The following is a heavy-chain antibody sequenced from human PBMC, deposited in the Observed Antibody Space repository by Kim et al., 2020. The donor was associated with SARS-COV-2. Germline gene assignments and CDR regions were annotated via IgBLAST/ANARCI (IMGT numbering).Heavy chain of an antibody. CDR2: IYYSGST. CDR3: ARDGGGFGVS. Sequence: SETLSLTCTVSGGSISSSSYYWGWIRQPPGKGLEWIGSIYYSGSTYYNPSLKSRVTISVDTSKNQFSLKLSSVTAADTAVYYCARDGGGFGVSWGQGILGTVSS. V-gene: IGHV4-39*07. D-gene: IGHD3-10*01. CDR1: GGSISSSSYY. J-gene: IGHJ4*02.